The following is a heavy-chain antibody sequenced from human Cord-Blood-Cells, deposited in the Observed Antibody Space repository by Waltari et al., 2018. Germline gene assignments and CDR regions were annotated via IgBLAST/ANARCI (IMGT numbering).Heavy chain of an antibody. V-gene: IGHV3-30*04. J-gene: IGHJ2*01. CDR1: GFTFSSYA. CDR2: ISYDGSNK. Sequence: QVQLVESGGGVVQPGRSLRLSCAASGFTFSSYAMHWVRQAPGKGLEWVAVISYDGSNKYYADSVKGRFTISRDNSKNTLYLQMNSLRAEDTAVYYCARDPNWGVDWYFDLWGRGTLVTVSS. CDR3: ARDPNWGVDWYFDL. D-gene: IGHD7-27*01.